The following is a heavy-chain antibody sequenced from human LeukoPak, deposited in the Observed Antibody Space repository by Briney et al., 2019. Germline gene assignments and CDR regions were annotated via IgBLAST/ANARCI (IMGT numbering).Heavy chain of an antibody. J-gene: IGHJ6*03. D-gene: IGHD4-17*01. V-gene: IGHV4-39*01. CDR3: ARHARVTAVTTDYYYYMDV. CDR2: IYYSGST. Sequence: PSETLSLTCTVSGGSISSSSYYWGWIRQPPGKGLEWIGSIYYSGSTYYNPSLKSRVTISVDTSKNQFSLKLSSVTAADTAVYYCARHARVTAVTTDYYYYMDVWGKGTTVTVSS. CDR1: GGSISSSSYY.